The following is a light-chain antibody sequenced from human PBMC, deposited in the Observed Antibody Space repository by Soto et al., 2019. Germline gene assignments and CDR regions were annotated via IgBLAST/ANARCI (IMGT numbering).Light chain of an antibody. J-gene: IGKJ1*01. CDR3: PQYGSYLWT. CDR1: QSVSSW. CDR2: DAS. V-gene: IGKV1-5*01. Sequence: DIQMTQSPSTLSASVGDRVTITCRASQSVSSWLAWYQYKPGKAPNLLIYDASNLESGVPSRFSGSGSGTEFTLTISSLQPDDSATYYCPQYGSYLWTFGPGTRVEIK.